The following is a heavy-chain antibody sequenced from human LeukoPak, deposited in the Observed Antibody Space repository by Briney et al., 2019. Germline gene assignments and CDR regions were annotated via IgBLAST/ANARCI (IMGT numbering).Heavy chain of an antibody. CDR2: IYYSGST. V-gene: IGHV4-39*02. CDR3: AREQGPRAYFDY. CDR1: GGSISSSSYY. Sequence: SETLSLTCTVSGGSISSSSYYWGWIRQPPGKGLEWIGSIYYSGSTYYNPSLKSRVTISVDTSKNQFSLKLSSVTAADTAVYYCAREQGPRAYFDYWGQGTLVTVSS. J-gene: IGHJ4*02.